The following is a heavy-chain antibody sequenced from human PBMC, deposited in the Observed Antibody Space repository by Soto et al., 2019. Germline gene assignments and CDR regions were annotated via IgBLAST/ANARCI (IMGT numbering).Heavy chain of an antibody. V-gene: IGHV1-3*01. Sequence: ASVKVSCKASGYTFTSYAMHWVRQAPGQRLEWMGWINAGNGNTKYSQKFQGRVTITRDTSASTAYMELSSLRSEDTAVYYCARVIGGLYYFDYWGQGTLVTVSX. CDR1: GYTFTSYA. CDR2: INAGNGNT. CDR3: ARVIGGLYYFDY. D-gene: IGHD3-10*01. J-gene: IGHJ4*02.